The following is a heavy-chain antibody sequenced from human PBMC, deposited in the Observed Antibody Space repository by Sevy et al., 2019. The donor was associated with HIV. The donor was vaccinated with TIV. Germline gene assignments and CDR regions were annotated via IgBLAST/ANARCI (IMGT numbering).Heavy chain of an antibody. CDR3: ARDGAPDYDFWSGYYYGMDV. CDR1: GFTFSSYS. D-gene: IGHD3-3*01. J-gene: IGHJ6*02. Sequence: GGSLRLSCAASGFTFSSYSMNWVRQAPGKGLEWVSSISSSSSNIYYADSVKGRFTISRDIAKNSLYLQMNSLRAEDTAVYYCARDGAPDYDFWSGYYYGMDVWGQGTTVTVSS. V-gene: IGHV3-21*01. CDR2: ISSSSSNI.